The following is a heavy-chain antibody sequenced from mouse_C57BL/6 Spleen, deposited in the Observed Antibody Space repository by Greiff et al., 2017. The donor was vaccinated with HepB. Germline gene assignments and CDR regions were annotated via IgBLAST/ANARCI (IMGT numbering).Heavy chain of an antibody. CDR2: INPSTGGT. J-gene: IGHJ1*03. Sequence: EVQLQQSGPELVKPGASVKISCKASGYSFTGYYMNWVKQSPEKSLEWIGEINPSTGGTTYNQKFKAKATLTVDKSSSTAYMQLKSLTSEDSAVYYWARDKYGNYDWYFDVWGTGTTVTVSS. V-gene: IGHV1-42*01. D-gene: IGHD2-1*01. CDR3: ARDKYGNYDWYFDV. CDR1: GYSFTGYY.